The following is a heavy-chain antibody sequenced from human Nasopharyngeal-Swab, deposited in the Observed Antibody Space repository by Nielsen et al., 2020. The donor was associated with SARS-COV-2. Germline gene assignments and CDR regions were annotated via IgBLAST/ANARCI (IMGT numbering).Heavy chain of an antibody. Sequence: SVKVSCKASGGTFSSYAISWVRQAPGQGLEWMGGIIPMFGTANYAQNFQGRVTITADNSTSTAYMDLSRLKSEDTAVYYCARGDTDYYYYGLDVWGQGTTVTVSS. J-gene: IGHJ6*02. V-gene: IGHV1-69*06. CDR2: IIPMFGTA. CDR3: ARGDTDYYYYGLDV. D-gene: IGHD5-18*01. CDR1: GGTFSSYA.